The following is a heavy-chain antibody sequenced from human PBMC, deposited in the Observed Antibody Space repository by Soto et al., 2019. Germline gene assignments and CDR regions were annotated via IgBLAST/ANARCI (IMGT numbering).Heavy chain of an antibody. CDR3: ARASITMVQGAGLRYYYYYGMDV. CDR2: INAGNGNT. D-gene: IGHD3-10*01. V-gene: IGHV1-3*01. Sequence: ASVKVSCKASGYTFTSYAMHWVRQAPGQRLEWMGWINAGNGNTKYSQKFQGRVTITRDTSASTAYMELSSLRSEDTAVYYCARASITMVQGAGLRYYYYYGMDVWGQGTTVTVSS. CDR1: GYTFTSYA. J-gene: IGHJ6*02.